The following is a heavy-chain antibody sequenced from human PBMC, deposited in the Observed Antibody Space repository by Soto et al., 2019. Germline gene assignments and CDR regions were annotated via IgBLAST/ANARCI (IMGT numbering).Heavy chain of an antibody. J-gene: IGHJ6*02. D-gene: IGHD1-1*01. V-gene: IGHV1-69*13. CDR2: IIPIFGTA. CDR3: AREGELERHEPYYYGMDV. Sequence: ASVKVSCKASGGTFSSYAISWVRQAPGQGLEWMGGIIPIFGTANYAQKFQGRVTITADESTSTAYMELSSLRSEDTAVYYCAREGELERHEPYYYGMDVWGQGTTVTVSS. CDR1: GGTFSSYA.